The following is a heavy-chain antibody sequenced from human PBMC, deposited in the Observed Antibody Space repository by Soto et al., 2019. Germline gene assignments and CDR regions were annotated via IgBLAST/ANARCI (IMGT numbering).Heavy chain of an antibody. CDR2: TYHRGTP. CDR1: ADTISTGGDT. J-gene: IGHJ5*02. D-gene: IGHD4-17*01. V-gene: IGHV4-30-2*01. Sequence: PPETLALTCDVSADTISTGGDTCAGSRQPPGKALELIGPTYHRGTPYYNPSLASRVIISVDRSKNQFSLKVRSVPAAATAVYYCARERYGDYVAYLEPWGEGIQVTVSS. CDR3: ARERYGDYVAYLEP.